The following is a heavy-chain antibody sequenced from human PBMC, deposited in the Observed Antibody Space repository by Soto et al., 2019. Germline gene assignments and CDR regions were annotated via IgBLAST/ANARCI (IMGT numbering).Heavy chain of an antibody. Sequence: AGGSLRLSCAASGFTFSSYSMNWVRQAPGKGLEWVSYISSSSSTIYYADSVKGRFTISRDNAKNSLYLQMNSLRDEDTAVYYCARDLSSSSGRAVLFDYWGQGTLVTVSS. CDR3: ARDLSSSSGRAVLFDY. D-gene: IGHD6-6*01. V-gene: IGHV3-48*02. CDR1: GFTFSSYS. J-gene: IGHJ4*02. CDR2: ISSSSSTI.